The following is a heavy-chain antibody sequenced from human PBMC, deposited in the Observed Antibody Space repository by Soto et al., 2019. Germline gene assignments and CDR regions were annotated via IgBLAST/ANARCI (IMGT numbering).Heavy chain of an antibody. CDR1: GFTFSSYA. CDR3: EKGPPGIAALTRPSNAEYLQH. D-gene: IGHD6-13*01. CDR2: ISGSGGST. Sequence: GGSLRLSCAASGFTFSSYAMSWVRQAPGKGLEWVSAISGSGGSTYYADSVKGRFTISRDNSKNTLYLQMNSLRAEDTAVYYCEKGPPGIAALTRPSNAEYLQHWGQGTLVTVSS. V-gene: IGHV3-23*01. J-gene: IGHJ1*01.